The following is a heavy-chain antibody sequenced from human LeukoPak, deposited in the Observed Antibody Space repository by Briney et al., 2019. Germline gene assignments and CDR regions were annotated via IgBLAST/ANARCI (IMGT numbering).Heavy chain of an antibody. D-gene: IGHD6-13*01. CDR2: IVVGSGNT. J-gene: IGHJ4*02. V-gene: IGHV1-58*01. CDR1: RFTLTSSA. Sequence: GTSVKVSCKASRFTLTSSAVQWVRQARGQRLEWIGWIVVGSGNTNYAQKFQERVTITRDMSTSTAYMELSSLRSEDTAVYYCAAGYSSSWYVGNYFDYWGQGTLVTVSS. CDR3: AAGYSSSWYVGNYFDY.